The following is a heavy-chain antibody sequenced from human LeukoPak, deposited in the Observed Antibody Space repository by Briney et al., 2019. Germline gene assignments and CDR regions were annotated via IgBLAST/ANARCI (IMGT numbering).Heavy chain of an antibody. D-gene: IGHD2-2*01. J-gene: IGHJ4*02. V-gene: IGHV1-18*01. Sequence: ASVKVSCKASGYIFTSYGISWVRQAPGQGLEWMGWISAYNGNTNYAQKLQGRVTMTTDTSTSTAYMELRSLRSDGTAVYYCAIYCSSTGCYPYVDYWGQGTLVTVSS. CDR2: ISAYNGNT. CDR3: AIYCSSTGCYPYVDY. CDR1: GYIFTSYG.